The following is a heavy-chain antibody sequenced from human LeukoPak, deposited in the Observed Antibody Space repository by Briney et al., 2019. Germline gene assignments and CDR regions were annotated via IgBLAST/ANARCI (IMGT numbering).Heavy chain of an antibody. Sequence: GGSLRLSCVASGFTFSNYWMNWVRQAPGKGLEWVANIKPDGGEQYYVDSVKGRFTISRDNADNSLYLQLSSLRAEDTAAYYCAREQRTFDYWGQGILVTVSS. CDR3: AREQRTFDY. V-gene: IGHV3-7*03. D-gene: IGHD5-24*01. CDR1: GFTFSNYW. J-gene: IGHJ4*02. CDR2: IKPDGGEQ.